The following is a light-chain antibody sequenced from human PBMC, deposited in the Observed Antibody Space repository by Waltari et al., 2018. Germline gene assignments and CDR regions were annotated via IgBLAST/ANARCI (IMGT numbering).Light chain of an antibody. CDR3: QQYNSYPLT. CDR1: QSISSW. V-gene: IGKV1-5*01. J-gene: IGKJ4*01. CDR2: DAS. Sequence: DIQMTQSPSTLSASVGDRVTITCRASQSISSWLAWYQQKPGKAPKLLIYDASSLESGVPSRFSGSGSGTEFTLTISSLQPDDFATYYCQQYNSYPLTFGGGTQVETK.